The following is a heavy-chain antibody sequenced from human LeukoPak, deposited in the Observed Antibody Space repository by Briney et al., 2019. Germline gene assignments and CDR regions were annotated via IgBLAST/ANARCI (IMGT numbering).Heavy chain of an antibody. V-gene: IGHV4-34*01. Sequence: SETLSLTCAVYGGSFSGYYWSWIRQPPGKGLEWIGEINHSGSTNYNPSLKSRVTISVYTSKNQFSLKLSSVTAADTAVYYCAAPAAIWRRFDYWGQGTLVTVSS. CDR1: GGSFSGYY. J-gene: IGHJ4*02. D-gene: IGHD2-2*01. CDR2: INHSGST. CDR3: AAPAAIWRRFDY.